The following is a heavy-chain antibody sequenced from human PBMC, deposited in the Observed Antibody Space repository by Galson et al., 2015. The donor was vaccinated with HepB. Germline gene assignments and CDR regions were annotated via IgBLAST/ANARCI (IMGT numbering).Heavy chain of an antibody. J-gene: IGHJ4*02. CDR1: GGSISSYY. D-gene: IGHD4-23*01. Sequence: ETLSLTCTVSGGSISSYYWCWIRQPPGKGLEWIGYIYYSGSTNYNPSLKSRVTISVDTSKNQFSLKLSSVTAADTAVYYCARMRWSGSILDYWGQGTLVTVSS. V-gene: IGHV4-59*01. CDR3: ARMRWSGSILDY. CDR2: IYYSGST.